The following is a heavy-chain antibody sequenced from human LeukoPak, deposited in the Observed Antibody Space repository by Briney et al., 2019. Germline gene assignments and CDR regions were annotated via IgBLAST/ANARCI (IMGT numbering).Heavy chain of an antibody. CDR2: ISWNSGSI. Sequence: HPGRSLRLSCAASGFTFDDYAMHWVRQAPGKGLEWVSGISWNSGSIGYADSVKGRFTISRDNAKYSLYLQMNSLRAEDTALYYCAKDIGGYSYGYPSDYWGQGTLVTVSS. CDR1: GFTFDDYA. J-gene: IGHJ4*02. V-gene: IGHV3-9*01. D-gene: IGHD5-18*01. CDR3: AKDIGGYSYGYPSDY.